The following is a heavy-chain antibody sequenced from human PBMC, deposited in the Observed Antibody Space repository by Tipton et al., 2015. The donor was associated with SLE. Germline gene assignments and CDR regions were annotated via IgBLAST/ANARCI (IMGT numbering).Heavy chain of an antibody. V-gene: IGHV4-34*01. Sequence: TLSLTCAVYGGSFSGYYWSWIRQPPGKGLEWIGEINRSGSTNYNPSLKSRVTISVDTSKNQFSLKLSSVTAADTAVYYCARGGHDYVWGSYRTYNWFDPWGQGTLVTVSS. D-gene: IGHD3-16*02. CDR3: ARGGHDYVWGSYRTYNWFDP. CDR1: GGSFSGYY. J-gene: IGHJ5*02. CDR2: INRSGST.